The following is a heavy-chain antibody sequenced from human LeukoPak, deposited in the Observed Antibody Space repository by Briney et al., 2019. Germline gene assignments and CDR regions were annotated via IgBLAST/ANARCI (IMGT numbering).Heavy chain of an antibody. CDR2: INHNGST. V-gene: IGHV4-34*01. CDR3: ARPRQWLVRAPDAFDI. CDR1: GGSFSGYY. Sequence: SETLSLTCAVYGGSFSGYYWSWIRQPPGKGLEWIGEINHNGSTNYNPSLKSRVTTSVDTSKNQFSLKLSSVTAADTAVYYCARPRQWLVRAPDAFDIWGQGTMVTVSS. D-gene: IGHD6-19*01. J-gene: IGHJ3*02.